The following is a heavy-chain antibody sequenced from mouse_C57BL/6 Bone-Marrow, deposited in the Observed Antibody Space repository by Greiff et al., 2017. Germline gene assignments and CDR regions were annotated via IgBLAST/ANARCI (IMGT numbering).Heavy chain of an antibody. Sequence: VQLQQSGPALVKPGASVKISCKASGYTFPDYYMNWVKQSHGKSLDWIGDINPNHGGPSYNQKFKGKATSTVDKSSSQAYMELRCLTSEDSAVYYFARYYYGRSSVDYWGQGTTLSGSS. J-gene: IGHJ2*01. V-gene: IGHV1-26*01. CDR1: GYTFPDYY. CDR2: INPNHGGP. CDR3: ARYYYGRSSVDY. D-gene: IGHD1-1*01.